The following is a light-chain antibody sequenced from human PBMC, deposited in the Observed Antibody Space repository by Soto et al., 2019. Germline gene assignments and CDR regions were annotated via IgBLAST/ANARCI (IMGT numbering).Light chain of an antibody. CDR1: QSVSRY. Sequence: ELVLTQSPATLSLSPGDSATLACRASQSVSRYLAWYQQRPGQALRLLIYDASKRATGIPARFSGSGSGTDFTLTISSLEPEDFAVYYCEYYGNTIIFGGGTKVEIK. V-gene: IGKV3-11*01. CDR3: EYYGNTII. J-gene: IGKJ4*01. CDR2: DAS.